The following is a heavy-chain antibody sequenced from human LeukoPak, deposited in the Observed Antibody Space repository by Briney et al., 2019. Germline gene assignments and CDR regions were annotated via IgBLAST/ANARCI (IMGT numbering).Heavy chain of an antibody. J-gene: IGHJ6*03. Sequence: SETLSLTCTVSGGSISSYYWSWIRQPPGKGLEWIGYIYYSGSTNYNPSLKSRVTISVDTSKNQFSLKLSSVTAADTAVYYCGGSSWSYYYYYMDVWGKGTTVTVSS. D-gene: IGHD6-13*01. CDR2: IYYSGST. CDR1: GGSISSYY. CDR3: GGSSWSYYYYYMDV. V-gene: IGHV4-59*01.